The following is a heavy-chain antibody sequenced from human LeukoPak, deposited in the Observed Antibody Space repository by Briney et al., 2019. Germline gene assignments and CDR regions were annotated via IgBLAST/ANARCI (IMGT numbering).Heavy chain of an antibody. CDR3: AKDGHYSNFYFDY. V-gene: IGHV3-74*01. D-gene: IGHD4-11*01. CDR2: IKSDGSSP. Sequence: GGSLRLSCAASGFIFSSYWMHWVRQAPGKGPVWVSRIKSDGSSPSYADSVKGRFTISRDNAKNTVYLQMNSLSAEDTAVYYCAKDGHYSNFYFDYWGQGTLVTVSS. J-gene: IGHJ4*02. CDR1: GFIFSSYW.